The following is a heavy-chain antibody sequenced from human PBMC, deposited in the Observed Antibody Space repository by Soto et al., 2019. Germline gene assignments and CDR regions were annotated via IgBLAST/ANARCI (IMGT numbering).Heavy chain of an antibody. CDR1: GFTFSSYA. V-gene: IGHV3-30-3*01. CDR3: ARDYYMYYDSSGYYRSPAY. D-gene: IGHD3-22*01. J-gene: IGHJ4*02. Sequence: PGGSLRLSCAASGFTFSSYAMHWVRQAPGKGLEWVALISYDGSDKDYADSVKGRFTISRDNSRNTLFLQMNSLRAEDTAVYYCARDYYMYYDSSGYYRSPAYRGQRTLVTVSS. CDR2: ISYDGSDK.